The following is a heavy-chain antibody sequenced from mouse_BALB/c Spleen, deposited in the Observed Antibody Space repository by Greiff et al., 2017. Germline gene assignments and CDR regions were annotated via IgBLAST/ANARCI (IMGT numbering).Heavy chain of an antibody. V-gene: IGHV5-12-2*01. CDR1: GFTFSSYT. Sequence: EVQLMESGGGLVQPGGSLKLSCAASGFTFSSYTMSWVRQTPEKRLEWVAYISNGGGSTYYPDTVKGRFTISRDNAKNTRYLQMSSLKSEDTAMYYCAAQGTGRYFDVWGEGTTVTVSS. CDR3: AAQGTGRYFDV. CDR2: ISNGGGST. J-gene: IGHJ1*01. D-gene: IGHD4-1*01.